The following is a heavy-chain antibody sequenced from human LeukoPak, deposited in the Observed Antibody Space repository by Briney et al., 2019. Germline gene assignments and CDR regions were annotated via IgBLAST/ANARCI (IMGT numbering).Heavy chain of an antibody. CDR2: IYSGGST. CDR1: GFTVSSNY. Sequence: PGGSLRLSCAASGFTVSSNYMSWVRQAPGKGLEWVSVIYSGGSTYYADSVKGRFTISRDNSKNTLYLQMNSLRAEDTAVYYCARGWFGEYLPFDYWGQGTLVTVSS. CDR3: ARGWFGEYLPFDY. J-gene: IGHJ4*02. V-gene: IGHV3-53*01. D-gene: IGHD3-10*01.